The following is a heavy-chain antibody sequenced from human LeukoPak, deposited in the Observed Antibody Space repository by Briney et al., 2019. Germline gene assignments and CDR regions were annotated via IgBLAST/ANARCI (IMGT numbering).Heavy chain of an antibody. J-gene: IGHJ4*02. CDR2: ISWNSGSI. CDR3: AKTGIAAAGIPESFDY. V-gene: IGHV3-9*01. D-gene: IGHD6-13*01. CDR1: GFTFDDYA. Sequence: GGSLRLSCAASGFTFDDYAMHWVRHAPGKGLEWVSDISWNSGSIGYADSVKGRFTISRDNAKNSLYLQMNSLRAEDTALYYCAKTGIAAAGIPESFDYWGQGTLVTVSS.